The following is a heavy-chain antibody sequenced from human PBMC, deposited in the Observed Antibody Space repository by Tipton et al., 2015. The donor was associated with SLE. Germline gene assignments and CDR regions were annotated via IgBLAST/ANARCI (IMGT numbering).Heavy chain of an antibody. CDR1: GGSFSGYY. CDR3: ARHNRLWFTD. Sequence: GSLRLSCAVYGGSFSGYYWSWIRQPPGKGLEWIGEINYSGSTNYNPSLKSRVTISVDTSKNQFSLKLSSVTAADTAVYYCARHNRLWFTDWGQGTLVTVSS. D-gene: IGHD3-10*01. V-gene: IGHV4-34*01. J-gene: IGHJ4*02. CDR2: INYSGST.